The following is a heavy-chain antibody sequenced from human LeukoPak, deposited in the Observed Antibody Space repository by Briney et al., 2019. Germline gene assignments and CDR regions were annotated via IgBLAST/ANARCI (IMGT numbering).Heavy chain of an antibody. Sequence: SETLSLTCTVSGGSISSSSYYWGWIRQPPGKGLEWIGSIYYSGSTYHNPSLKSRVTISVDTSKNQFSLKLSSVTAADTAVYYCASRAVAGPRATNYWGQGTLVTVSS. D-gene: IGHD6-19*01. CDR1: GGSISSSSYY. V-gene: IGHV4-39*01. CDR2: IYYSGST. CDR3: ASRAVAGPRATNY. J-gene: IGHJ4*02.